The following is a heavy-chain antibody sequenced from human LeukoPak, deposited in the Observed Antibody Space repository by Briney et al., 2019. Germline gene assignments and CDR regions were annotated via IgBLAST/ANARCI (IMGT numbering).Heavy chain of an antibody. CDR1: GFTFSSYW. CDR3: ARGQWLALGYMDV. D-gene: IGHD6-19*01. CDR2: IKQDGSEK. Sequence: PGGSLRLSCAASGFTFSSYWMSWVRQAPGKGLEWVANIKQDGSEKYYVDFVKGRFTISRDNAKNSLYLQMNSLRAEDTAVYYCARGQWLALGYMDVWGKGTTVTVSS. J-gene: IGHJ6*03. V-gene: IGHV3-7*01.